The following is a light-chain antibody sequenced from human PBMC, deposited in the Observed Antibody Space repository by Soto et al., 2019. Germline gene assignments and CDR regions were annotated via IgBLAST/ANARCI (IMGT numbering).Light chain of an antibody. Sequence: DIQMTQSPSTLSASVGDRVTITCRASQSISSWLAWYQQKPGKAPKLLIYDASSLESGVPSRFSGSGSGTEVTLTISSLQPDDFATYYCQQYNSVLTFGGGTKVEIK. CDR1: QSISSW. CDR2: DAS. V-gene: IGKV1-5*01. CDR3: QQYNSVLT. J-gene: IGKJ4*01.